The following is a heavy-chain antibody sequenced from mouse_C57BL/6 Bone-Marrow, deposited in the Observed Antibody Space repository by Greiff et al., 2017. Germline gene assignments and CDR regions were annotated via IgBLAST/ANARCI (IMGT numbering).Heavy chain of an antibody. D-gene: IGHD1-1*01. CDR2: FYPGSGSI. CDR1: GYTFTEYT. J-gene: IGHJ3*01. CDR3: ARHEEGYYYGSSLAWFAY. Sequence: QVQLQQSGAELVKPGASVKLSCKASGYTFTEYTIHWVKQRSGQGLEWIGWFYPGSGSIKYNEKFKDKATLTADKSSSTVYMELSRLTSEDSAVYVCARHEEGYYYGSSLAWFAYWGQGTLVTVSA. V-gene: IGHV1-62-2*01.